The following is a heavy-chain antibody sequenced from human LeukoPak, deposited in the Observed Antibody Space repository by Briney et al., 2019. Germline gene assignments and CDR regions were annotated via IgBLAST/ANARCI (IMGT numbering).Heavy chain of an antibody. Sequence: GGSLILSCAASGFSFSSYWMSWVRQAPGKGLEWVANIRQDGSDKYYVGSVKGRFTMSRGNAKNSLNLQMSSLRAEDTAVYYCARWAQYSNSWSLGYWGQGTLVTVSS. CDR2: IRQDGSDK. CDR1: GFSFSSYW. J-gene: IGHJ4*02. D-gene: IGHD6-13*01. V-gene: IGHV3-7*03. CDR3: ARWAQYSNSWSLGY.